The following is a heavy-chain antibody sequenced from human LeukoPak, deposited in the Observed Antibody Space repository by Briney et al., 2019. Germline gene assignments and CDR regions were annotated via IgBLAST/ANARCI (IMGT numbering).Heavy chain of an antibody. CDR2: ISYDGKDK. Sequence: GGSLRLSCAASGFTFSLFAMHWVRQSPGKGLEWVAAISYDGKDKFYADSVQGRFTFSRDNSKNTLSLQMNSLRPEDSAIYYCTRQMGTMQSVYFDQWGHGTLVTVSS. CDR3: TRQMGTMQSVYFDQ. V-gene: IGHV3-30*04. CDR1: GFTFSLFA. D-gene: IGHD5-24*01. J-gene: IGHJ4*01.